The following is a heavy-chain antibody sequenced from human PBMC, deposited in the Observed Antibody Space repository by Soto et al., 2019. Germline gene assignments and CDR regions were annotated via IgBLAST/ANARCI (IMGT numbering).Heavy chain of an antibody. J-gene: IGHJ4*02. V-gene: IGHV3-33*01. CDR3: ARCGIAAGDY. CDR1: GFTFSSYG. Sequence: QVQLVESGGGVVQPGRSLRLSCAASGFTFSSYGMHWVRQAPGKGLEWVAVIWYDGSNKYYADSVKGRFTISRDNSKNSLYLQMNRLRAEDTAVYYCARCGIAAGDYWGQGTLVTVSS. CDR2: IWYDGSNK. D-gene: IGHD6-13*01.